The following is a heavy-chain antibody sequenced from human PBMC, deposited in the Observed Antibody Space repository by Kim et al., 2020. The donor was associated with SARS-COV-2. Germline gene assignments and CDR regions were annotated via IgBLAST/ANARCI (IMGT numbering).Heavy chain of an antibody. V-gene: IGHV4-34*01. J-gene: IGHJ4*02. CDR3: ARVSMVRGVIIIDY. Sequence: TPSLKSRVTISVDTSKNQFSLKLSSVTAADTAVYYCARVSMVRGVIIIDYWGQGTLVTVSS. D-gene: IGHD3-10*01.